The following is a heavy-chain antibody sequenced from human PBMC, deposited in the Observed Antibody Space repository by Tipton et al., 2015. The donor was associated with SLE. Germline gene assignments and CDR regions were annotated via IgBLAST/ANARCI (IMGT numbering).Heavy chain of an antibody. CDR3: ARDRGSGYDFFDI. CDR2: IKQDGSEK. V-gene: IGHV3-7*03. J-gene: IGHJ3*02. D-gene: IGHD5-12*01. CDR1: GFTFSSYW. Sequence: GSLRLSCAASGFTFSSYWMSWVRQAPGKGLEWVANIKQDGSEKYYVDSVKGRFTISRDNSKNSLYLQMNSLRPEDTAIYYCARDRGSGYDFFDIWGQGTMVTVSS.